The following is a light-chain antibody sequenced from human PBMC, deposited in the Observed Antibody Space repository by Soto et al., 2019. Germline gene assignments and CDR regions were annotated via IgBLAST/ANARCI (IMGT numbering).Light chain of an antibody. CDR2: TTS. Sequence: EILMTQSPSTLSVSPVERATLSCTASQSVSSNLAWYQQKPGQAPRLLIYTTSTRATGIPARFSGSGSGTEFTLTISSLQSEDFAVYYCQQYNNWPWTFGQGTKV. CDR3: QQYNNWPWT. V-gene: IGKV3-15*01. CDR1: QSVSSN. J-gene: IGKJ1*01.